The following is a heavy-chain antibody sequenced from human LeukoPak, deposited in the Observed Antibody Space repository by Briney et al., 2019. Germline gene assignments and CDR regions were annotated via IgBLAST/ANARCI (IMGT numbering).Heavy chain of an antibody. CDR2: ISGSGGTT. CDR1: GFTFSSYA. V-gene: IGHV3-23*01. Sequence: PGPSLRLSCAVSGFTFSSYAMTWVRQAPGKGLEWVSDISGSGGTTDYADSVRGRFTISRDNSKNTLYLQMNSLRAEDTAVYYCAKDSVAGRGSRRYYFDYWGLGTLVTVSS. CDR3: AKDSVAGRGSRRYYFDY. D-gene: IGHD6-19*01. J-gene: IGHJ4*02.